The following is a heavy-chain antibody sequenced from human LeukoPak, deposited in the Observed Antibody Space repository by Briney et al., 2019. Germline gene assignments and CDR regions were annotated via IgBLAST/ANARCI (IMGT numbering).Heavy chain of an antibody. D-gene: IGHD3-10*01. Sequence: GGSLRLSCVAYGSTFSRYWMSWVRQAPGKGLEWVANIKEDGTVKYYVESVKGRFTISRDNAKNSLYLQMNSLRAEDTAVYYCATSITMFDYWGQGTLVTVSS. J-gene: IGHJ4*02. CDR1: GSTFSRYW. CDR3: ATSITMFDY. V-gene: IGHV3-7*02. CDR2: IKEDGTVK.